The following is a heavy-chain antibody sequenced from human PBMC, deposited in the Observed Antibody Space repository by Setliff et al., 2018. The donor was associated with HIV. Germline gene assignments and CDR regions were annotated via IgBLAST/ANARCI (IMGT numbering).Heavy chain of an antibody. CDR1: GGSISSGSYY. D-gene: IGHD6-19*01. V-gene: IGHV4-61*02. CDR2: IYTSGST. J-gene: IGHJ3*02. CDR3: ARGGSGWYSADAFDI. Sequence: PSETLSLTCTVSGGSISSGSYYWSWIRQPAGKGLEWIGRIYTSGSTNYNPSLKSRVTISVDTSKNQFSLKLSSVTAADTAVYYCARGGSGWYSADAFDIWGQGTTVTVSS.